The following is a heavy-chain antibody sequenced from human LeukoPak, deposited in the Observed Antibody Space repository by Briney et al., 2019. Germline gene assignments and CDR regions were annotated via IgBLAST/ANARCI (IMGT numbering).Heavy chain of an antibody. D-gene: IGHD6-19*01. J-gene: IGHJ3*02. CDR2: IKQDGSEK. CDR1: GFTFSSYW. V-gene: IGHV3-7*01. Sequence: GGSLRLSCAASGFTFSSYWMSWVRQAPGKGLEWVANIKQDGSEKYYVDSVKGRFTISRDSAKNSLYLQMNSLRAEDTAVYYCARDVYSSGWYSGYAFDIWGQGTMVTVSS. CDR3: ARDVYSSGWYSGYAFDI.